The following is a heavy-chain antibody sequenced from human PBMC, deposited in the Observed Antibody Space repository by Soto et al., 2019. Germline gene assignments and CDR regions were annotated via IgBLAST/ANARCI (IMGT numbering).Heavy chain of an antibody. D-gene: IGHD2-15*01. Sequence: QVQLQESGPGLVKPTQTLSLTCSVSRAFINSGGFYYSWIRQPPGKGLEWLGYIFHSGSTLYNPPPXGXLTLSADTSRNQLSLYLTSVTAADTAVYYCVRGGIAGHWFDPWGQGILVTVSS. CDR1: RAFINSGGFY. V-gene: IGHV4-31*03. CDR3: VRGGIAGHWFDP. CDR2: IFHSGST. J-gene: IGHJ5*02.